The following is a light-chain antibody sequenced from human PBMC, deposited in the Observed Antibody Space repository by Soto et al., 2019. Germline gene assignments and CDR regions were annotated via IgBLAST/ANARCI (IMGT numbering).Light chain of an antibody. CDR2: DDT. CDR1: NIGSKS. V-gene: IGLV3-21*02. J-gene: IGLJ1*01. Sequence: SYVLTQPPSVSVAPGQTARITCGGNNIGSKSVHWYQQRPGQAPVMVVYDDTDRPSGIPDRFSGANSGNTATLTISGVEAGDEADYYCQSYDSSLSGYVFGTGTKLTVL. CDR3: QSYDSSLSGYV.